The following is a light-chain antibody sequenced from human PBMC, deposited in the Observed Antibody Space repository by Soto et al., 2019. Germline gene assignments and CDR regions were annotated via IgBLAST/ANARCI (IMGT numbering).Light chain of an antibody. CDR2: AAS. Sequence: DIQMTQSPSSLSASVGDRVTITCRASQSISSYLNWYQQKPGKAPNLLIYAASSLQSGVPSRFSGSGSGTDFTLTISSLQSEDFAIYYCQQYNSYSPWTFGQGTKVDIK. CDR3: QQYNSYSPWT. J-gene: IGKJ1*01. V-gene: IGKV1-39*01. CDR1: QSISSY.